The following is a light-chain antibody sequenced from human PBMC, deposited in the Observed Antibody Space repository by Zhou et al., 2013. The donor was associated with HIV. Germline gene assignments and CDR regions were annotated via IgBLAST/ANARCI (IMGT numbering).Light chain of an antibody. CDR2: DAS. CDR3: QQYGSSPWT. J-gene: IGKJ1*01. CDR1: QSLSNY. V-gene: IGKV3-11*01. Sequence: EIVLTQSPATLSLSPGERATLSCRASQSLSNYLAWYQQKPGQAPRLLIYDASKRATGIPARFSGSGSGTDFTLTISSLEPEDIAVYYCQQYGSSPWTFGQGAKVEIK.